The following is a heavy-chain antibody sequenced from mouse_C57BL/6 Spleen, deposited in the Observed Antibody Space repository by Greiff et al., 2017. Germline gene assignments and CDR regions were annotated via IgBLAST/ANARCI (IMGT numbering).Heavy chain of an antibody. Sequence: VQLLQSGAELVKPGASVKVSCKASGYTFTGYWMDWVKQRPGQGLEWIGGIHPYDGDTNYNQKFKGKATLTVDKSSNTAYMQLSSLTSEDSAVYYSACDGDFCAMDYWGQGTSVTVSS. CDR1: GYTFTGYW. CDR3: ACDGDFCAMDY. D-gene: IGHD2-13*01. V-gene: IGHV1-74*01. CDR2: IHPYDGDT. J-gene: IGHJ4*01.